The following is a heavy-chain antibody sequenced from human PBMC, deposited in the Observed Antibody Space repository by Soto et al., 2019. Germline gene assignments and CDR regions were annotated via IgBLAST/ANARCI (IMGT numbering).Heavy chain of an antibody. CDR1: GGSFSGYY. Sequence: PSETLSLTCAVYGGSFSGYYWSWIRQPPGKGLEWIGEINHSGSTNYNPSLKSRVTISVDTSKNQFSLKLSSVTAADTAVYYCARESVPRITIFGVVPNWFDPWGQGTLVTVSS. D-gene: IGHD3-3*01. V-gene: IGHV4-34*01. CDR3: ARESVPRITIFGVVPNWFDP. CDR2: INHSGST. J-gene: IGHJ5*02.